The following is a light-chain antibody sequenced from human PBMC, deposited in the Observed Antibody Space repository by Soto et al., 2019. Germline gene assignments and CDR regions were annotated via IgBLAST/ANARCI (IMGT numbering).Light chain of an antibody. CDR1: QSIHTS. Sequence: VLTQSPATVSLSPGERATLSFMASQSIHTSLAWYQQKPGQPPRLVVYDSTLRANGVPDRFGGSRSGTEFTLTINNLEPEDFAVYYCQQRNVWPPITFGQGTRLEIK. CDR2: DST. CDR3: QQRNVWPPIT. V-gene: IGKV3-11*01. J-gene: IGKJ5*01.